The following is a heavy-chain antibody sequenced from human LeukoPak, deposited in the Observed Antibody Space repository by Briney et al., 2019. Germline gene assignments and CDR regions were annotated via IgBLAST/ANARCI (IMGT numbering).Heavy chain of an antibody. CDR3: AKPARGSGIQNGLDY. V-gene: IGHV3-64D*06. D-gene: IGHD3-10*01. CDR2: ISSYIDRT. J-gene: IGHJ4*02. Sequence: GGSLRLSCTASGFTFGDYAMSWVRQAPGKGLEYVSAISSYIDRTFYADSVKGRFTISRDNSGNTLYLQMSSLRPEDTAVYYCAKPARGSGIQNGLDYWGQGTRVTVSS. CDR1: GFTFGDYA.